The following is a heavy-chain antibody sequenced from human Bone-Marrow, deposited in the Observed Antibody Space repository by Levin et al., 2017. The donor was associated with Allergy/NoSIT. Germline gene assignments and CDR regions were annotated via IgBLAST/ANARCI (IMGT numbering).Heavy chain of an antibody. CDR3: ARGSHWELLGALDF. CDR2: VSPDGNNK. J-gene: IGHJ4*02. Sequence: PGGSLRLSCAASGFTFSSYVMHWVRQAPGKGLEWAAVVSPDGNNKYHGDSVKGRFTISRDNSKNMLYLQIYSLRPEDTAIYYCARGSHWELLGALDFWGQGILVTVSS. V-gene: IGHV3-30-3*01. CDR1: GFTFSSYV. D-gene: IGHD1-26*01.